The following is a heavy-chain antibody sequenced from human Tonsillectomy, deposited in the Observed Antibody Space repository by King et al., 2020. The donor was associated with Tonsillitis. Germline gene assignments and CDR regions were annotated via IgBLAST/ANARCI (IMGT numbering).Heavy chain of an antibody. CDR1: GYTFTAYY. CDR3: ARDIVPDWYGRSGYDEAFDS. V-gene: IGHV1-2*02. D-gene: IGHD3-22*01. Sequence: QLVQSGAEVKKPGASVKVSCKASGYTFTAYYMNWVRQAPGQGLEWMGCINPNTGGTNYAQKFQDRVTMTRDTSISTAYIELSRLRSDDTAVYYCARDIVPDWYGRSGYDEAFDSWGQGTMVTASS. CDR2: INPNTGGT. J-gene: IGHJ3*02.